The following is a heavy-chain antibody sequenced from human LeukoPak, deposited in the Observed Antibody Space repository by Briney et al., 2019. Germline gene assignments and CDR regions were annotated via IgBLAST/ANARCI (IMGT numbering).Heavy chain of an antibody. CDR2: IYYSGST. D-gene: IGHD5-24*01. J-gene: IGHJ4*02. Sequence: SETLSLTCTVSGGSMSSYYWSWIRQPPGKGLEWIGYIYYSGSTKYNPSLKSRVTISVDTSKNQFSLKLSPVTAADTAVYYCARGARAGYNLEPFDYWGQGTLVTVSS. CDR3: ARGARAGYNLEPFDY. V-gene: IGHV4-59*08. CDR1: GGSMSSYY.